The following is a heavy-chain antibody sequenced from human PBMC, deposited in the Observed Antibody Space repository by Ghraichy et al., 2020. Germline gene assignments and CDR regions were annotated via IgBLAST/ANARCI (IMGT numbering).Heavy chain of an antibody. CDR2: ISSRTTYT. J-gene: IGHJ4*02. D-gene: IGHD1-26*01. V-gene: IGHV3-11*05. Sequence: GGSLRLSCAASGFIFSDYYMSWIRQAPGKGLEWVSYISSRTTYTNYVDSVKGRFTISRDDATNSLYLQINSLRAEDTAVYYCARGSREIDYWGQGTLVTVSS. CDR1: GFIFSDYY. CDR3: ARGSREIDY.